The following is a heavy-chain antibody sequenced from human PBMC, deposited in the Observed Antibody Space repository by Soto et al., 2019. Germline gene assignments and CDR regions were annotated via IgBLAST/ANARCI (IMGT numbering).Heavy chain of an antibody. J-gene: IGHJ6*02. CDR3: ARDIRDTYCGGDCYYYYYGMDV. CDR2: IYHSVRT. V-gene: IGHV4-4*02. Sequence: PSETLSLTCAVSGGSISSRNWWSWVRQPPGKDLEWIGEIYHSVRTNYNPSLKSRVTISVDKSKNQFSLKLSSVTAADTAVYYCARDIRDTYCGGDCYYYYYGMDVWGQGSTVTFSS. CDR1: GGSISSRNW. D-gene: IGHD2-21*02.